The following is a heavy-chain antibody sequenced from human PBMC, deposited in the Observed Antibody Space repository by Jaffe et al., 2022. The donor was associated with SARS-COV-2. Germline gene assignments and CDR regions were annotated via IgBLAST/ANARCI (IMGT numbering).Heavy chain of an antibody. CDR2: FDPEDGLT. V-gene: IGHV1-24*01. CDR3: ATDNRVGAFNHYGLDV. D-gene: IGHD1-26*01. CDR1: GYSLSEVS. Sequence: QVTLVQSGAEVKKPGASVKVSCKVSGYSLSEVSIHWVRQAPGNGLEWMGGFDPEDGLTIFAQKFQGRVTVTEDTASDIAYMEVSSLRSEDTAIYYCATDNRVGAFNHYGLDVWGQGTTVTVS. J-gene: IGHJ6*02.